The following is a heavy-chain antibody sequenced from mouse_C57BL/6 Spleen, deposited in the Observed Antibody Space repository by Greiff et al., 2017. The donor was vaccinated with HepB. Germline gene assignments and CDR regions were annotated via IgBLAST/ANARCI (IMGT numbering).Heavy chain of an antibody. D-gene: IGHD1-1*01. J-gene: IGHJ2*01. V-gene: IGHV1-54*01. Sequence: QVQLQQSGAELVRPGTSVKVSCKASGYAFTNYLIEWVKQRPGQGLEWIGVINPGSGGTNYNEQFKGKATLTADKSSSTAYMQLSSLTSEDSAVYFCARGFITTVVADYWGQGTTLTVSS. CDR1: GYAFTNYL. CDR3: ARGFITTVVADY. CDR2: INPGSGGT.